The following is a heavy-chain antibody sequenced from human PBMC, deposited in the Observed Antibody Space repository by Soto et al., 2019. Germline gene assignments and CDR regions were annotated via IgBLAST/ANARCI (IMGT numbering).Heavy chain of an antibody. CDR2: ISGSGVST. J-gene: IGHJ4*02. V-gene: IGHV3-23*01. CDR1: GFTFRCCA. CDR3: AKSPGMYYYDSSGYYNYDY. D-gene: IGHD3-22*01. Sequence: GDSLTLFSAAPGFTFRCCAVCLVLQAPGKGLEWVSAISGSGVSTYYADSVKGRFTISRDNSKNTLYLQMNSLRAEDTAVYYCAKSPGMYYYDSSGYYNYDYWRQGT.